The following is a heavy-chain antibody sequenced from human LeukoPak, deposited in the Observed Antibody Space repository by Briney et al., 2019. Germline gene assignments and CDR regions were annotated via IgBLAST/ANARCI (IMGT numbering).Heavy chain of an antibody. CDR2: IYYSGST. CDR1: GGSISSYY. J-gene: IGHJ4*02. Sequence: SETLSLTCTVSGGSISSYYWSWIRQPPGKGLEWIGYIYYSGSTNYNPSLKSRVTISVDTSKNQFSLKLSSVTAADTAVYYCATDHTIFGVVITNMDDYWGQGTLVTVSS. D-gene: IGHD3-3*01. V-gene: IGHV4-59*01. CDR3: ATDHTIFGVVITNMDDY.